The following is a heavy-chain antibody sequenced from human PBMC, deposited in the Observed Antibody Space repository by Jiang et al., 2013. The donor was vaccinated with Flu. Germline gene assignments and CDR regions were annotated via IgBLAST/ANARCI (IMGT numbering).Heavy chain of an antibody. CDR3: ARDLEPWGDTAMVILGY. CDR2: ISAYNGNT. J-gene: IGHJ4*02. CDR1: GYTFTSYG. D-gene: IGHD5-18*01. Sequence: SGAEVKKPGASVKVSCKTSGYTFTSYGISWVRQAPGQGLEWRGWISAYNGNTNYAQKLQGRVTMTTDTSTSTAYMELGSLRSDDTAVYYCARDLEPWGDTAMVILGYWGQGTLVTVSS. V-gene: IGHV1-18*04.